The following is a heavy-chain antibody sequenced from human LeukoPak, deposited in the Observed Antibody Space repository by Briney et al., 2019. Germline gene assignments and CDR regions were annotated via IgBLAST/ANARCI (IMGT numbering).Heavy chain of an antibody. J-gene: IGHJ5*02. D-gene: IGHD3-3*01. V-gene: IGHV4-59*01. Sequence: SETLSLTCTVSGGSISSYHWSWIRQPPGKGLEWIGYIYYSGSTNYNPSLKSRVTISVDTSKNQFSLKLSSVTAADTAVYYCARVTIFGVVNWFDPWGQGTLVTVSS. CDR2: IYYSGST. CDR3: ARVTIFGVVNWFDP. CDR1: GGSISSYH.